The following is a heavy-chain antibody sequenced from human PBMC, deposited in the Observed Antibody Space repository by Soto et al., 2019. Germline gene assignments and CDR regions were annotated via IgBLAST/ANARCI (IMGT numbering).Heavy chain of an antibody. V-gene: IGHV4-31*03. D-gene: IGHD3-9*01. CDR3: AREGGFDWLLGGNDAFDI. J-gene: IGHJ3*02. CDR1: GGSISSGGYY. CDR2: VYYSGST. Sequence: QVQLQESGPGLVKPSQTLSLTCTVSGGSISSGGYYWSWIRQHPGKGLGWIGYVYYSGSTYYNPSLKRRVTISVDTSKNQFSLKLSSVTAADTAVYYCAREGGFDWLLGGNDAFDIWGQGTMVTVSS.